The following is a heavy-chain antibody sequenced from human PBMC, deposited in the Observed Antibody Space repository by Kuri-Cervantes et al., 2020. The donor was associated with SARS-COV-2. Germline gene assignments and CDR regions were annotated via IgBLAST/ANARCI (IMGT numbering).Heavy chain of an antibody. CDR2: IDDGGSWT. CDR3: AKVETASLDY. D-gene: IGHD3-3*01. Sequence: GGSLRLSCVGSGYTFSRYWMHWVRQVPGRGLVWVARIDDGGSWTTYADSVRGRFTISRDNSKNSLYLEMNSLRPEDTAVYYCAKVETASLDYWGQGTLVTVSS. V-gene: IGHV3-74*01. J-gene: IGHJ4*02. CDR1: GYTFSRYW.